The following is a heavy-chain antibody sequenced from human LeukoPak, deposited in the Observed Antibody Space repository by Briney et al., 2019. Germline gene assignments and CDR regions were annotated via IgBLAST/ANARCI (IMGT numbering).Heavy chain of an antibody. CDR2: ISYDGSNK. Sequence: PGGSLRLSCVASGFSVSSFGMHWIRQAPGKGLEWVGVISYDGSNKLYADSVKCLFTISRDNSKNTLYLHMNSLKAEDTAVYYCAKAGYSSGWRNFDSWGQGTLVTVSS. CDR3: AKAGYSSGWRNFDS. J-gene: IGHJ4*02. D-gene: IGHD6-19*01. CDR1: GFSVSSFG. V-gene: IGHV3-30*18.